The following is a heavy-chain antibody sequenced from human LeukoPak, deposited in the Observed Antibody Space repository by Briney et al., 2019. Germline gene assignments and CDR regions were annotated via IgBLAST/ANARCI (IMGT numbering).Heavy chain of an antibody. D-gene: IGHD5-12*01. CDR1: GGSISSYY. Sequence: SETLSLTCTVSGGSISSYYWSWIRQPPGKGLEWIGYIYYSGSTNYNPSLKSRVTISVDTSKNQFSLKLSSVTAADTAVYYCARGGIVATIPGFDYWGRGTLVTVSS. CDR3: ARGGIVATIPGFDY. V-gene: IGHV4-59*01. J-gene: IGHJ4*02. CDR2: IYYSGST.